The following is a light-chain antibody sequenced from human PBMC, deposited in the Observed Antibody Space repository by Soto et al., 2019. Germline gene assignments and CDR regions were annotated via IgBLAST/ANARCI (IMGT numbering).Light chain of an antibody. CDR3: QQYGSSSWT. J-gene: IGKJ1*01. CDR1: QTVSSSF. V-gene: IGKV3-20*01. Sequence: EIVLTQSPGTLSLSPVERATLSCSASQTVSSSFLAWYQQTPGQAPRLLIYAASSRATGIPDRFSGSGSGTEFTLTISRLEPEDFAVYYCQQYGSSSWTFGQGTKVDIK. CDR2: AAS.